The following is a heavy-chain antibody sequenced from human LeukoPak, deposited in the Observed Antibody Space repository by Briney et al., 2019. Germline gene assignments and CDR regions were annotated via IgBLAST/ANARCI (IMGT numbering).Heavy chain of an antibody. CDR2: IYYSGST. V-gene: IGHV4-59*01. CDR1: GGSISSYY. J-gene: IGHJ4*02. Sequence: SETLSLTCTVSGGSISSYYWSWIRQPPGKGLEWIGYIYYSGSTNYNPSLKSRVTISVDTSKNQFSLKLSSVTAADTAVYYCARDGSGSSFDYWGQGTLVTVSS. CDR3: ARDGSGSSFDY. D-gene: IGHD3-10*01.